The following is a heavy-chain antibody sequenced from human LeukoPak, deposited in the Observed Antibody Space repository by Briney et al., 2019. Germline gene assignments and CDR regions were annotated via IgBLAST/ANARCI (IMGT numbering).Heavy chain of an antibody. V-gene: IGHV3-23*01. D-gene: IGHD3-9*01. CDR1: GFTFSSYA. J-gene: IGHJ5*02. CDR2: ISGSGGST. Sequence: PGGSLRLSCAASGFTFSSYAMSWVRQAPGKGLEWVSAISGSGGSTYYADSVKGRFTISRDNSKNMLNLQMNSLRAEDTAIYYCAKWDRHYDILTGSNWFDPWGQGTLVTVSS. CDR3: AKWDRHYDILTGSNWFDP.